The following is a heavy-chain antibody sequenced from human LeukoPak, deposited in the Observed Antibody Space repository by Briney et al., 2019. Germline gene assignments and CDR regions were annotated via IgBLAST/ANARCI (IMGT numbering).Heavy chain of an antibody. J-gene: IGHJ6*02. D-gene: IGHD6-19*01. CDR2: INPNSGGT. CDR3: ARDKRIAVAGPYYYYGMDV. Sequence: ASVKVSCKASGYTFTGYYMHWVRQAPGQGLEWMGWINPNSGGTNYAQKFQGRVTMTRDTSISTAYMELSRLRSDDTAVYYCARDKRIAVAGPYYYYGMDVWGQGTTVTVSS. CDR1: GYTFTGYY. V-gene: IGHV1-2*02.